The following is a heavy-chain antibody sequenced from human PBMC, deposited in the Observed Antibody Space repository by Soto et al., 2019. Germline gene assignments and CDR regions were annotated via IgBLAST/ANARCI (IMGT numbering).Heavy chain of an antibody. CDR3: ARDPGPRPAAIRGLGWFDP. CDR1: VFTFIGYW. Sequence: PGGSLRLSCASSVFTFIGYWMRWVRQAPGKGLEWVASINRDGSESHYVDSVKGRFTISRDNAKSSVYLQMKSLRAEDTAVYYCARDPGPRPAAIRGLGWFDPWGQGTLVTVSS. CDR2: INRDGSES. V-gene: IGHV3-7*03. D-gene: IGHD2-2*01. J-gene: IGHJ5*02.